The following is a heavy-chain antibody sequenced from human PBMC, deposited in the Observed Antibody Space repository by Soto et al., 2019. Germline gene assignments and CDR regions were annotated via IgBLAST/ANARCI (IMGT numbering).Heavy chain of an antibody. CDR3: AKNQERELPRVIDF. D-gene: IGHD1-7*01. Sequence: GGSLRLSCSTSGLTFSNYAMSWVRQAPGGGLEWVSSMSGSSSTTYYADSVRGRFTISRDRSKNTLYLQMSSLRAEDTALYYCAKNQERELPRVIDFWGQGTLVTVSS. J-gene: IGHJ4*02. CDR2: MSGSSSTT. V-gene: IGHV3-23*01. CDR1: GLTFSNYA.